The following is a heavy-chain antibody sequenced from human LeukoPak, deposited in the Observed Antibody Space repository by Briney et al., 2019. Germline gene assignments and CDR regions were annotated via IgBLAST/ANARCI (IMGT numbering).Heavy chain of an antibody. CDR1: GYTFTGYY. CDR3: ARSERSGSYTMDV. D-gene: IGHD3-10*01. CDR2: INPNSGGT. J-gene: IGHJ6*02. V-gene: IGHV1-2*02. Sequence: ASAKVSCKASGYTFTGYYMHWVLQAPGQGLEWMGWINPNSGGTNYAQKFQGRVTMTRDTSISTAYMELSRLRSDDTAVYYCARSERSGSYTMDVWGQGTTVTVSS.